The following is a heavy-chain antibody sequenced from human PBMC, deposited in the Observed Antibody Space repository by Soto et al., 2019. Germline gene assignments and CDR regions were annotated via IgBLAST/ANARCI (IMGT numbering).Heavy chain of an antibody. Sequence: SETLSLTCTVSGGSINSGDYYWTWVRHPPGKGLEWIGNIFHSGSTYYTPSLQSRVTISLDTSKNHFSLKLSSVTPADTAVYYCARDRYYGSGTYYNFYSGMDVWGQGTAVTVSS. D-gene: IGHD3-10*01. CDR1: GGSINSGDYY. CDR3: ARDRYYGSGTYYNFYSGMDV. V-gene: IGHV4-30-4*01. CDR2: IFHSGST. J-gene: IGHJ6*02.